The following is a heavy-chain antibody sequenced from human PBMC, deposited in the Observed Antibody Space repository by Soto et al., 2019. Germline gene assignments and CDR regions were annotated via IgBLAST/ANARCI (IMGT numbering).Heavy chain of an antibody. Sequence: SVSLSLTCTVSGGSISSYYWSRIRQPPGKGLEWIGYIYYSGSTNYNPSLKSRVTISVDTSKNQFSLKLPSVTAADTAVYYCARGRSNFRYWGQGTLVTVSS. J-gene: IGHJ4*02. CDR1: GGSISSYY. D-gene: IGHD1-20*01. CDR3: ARGRSNFRY. V-gene: IGHV4-59*01. CDR2: IYYSGST.